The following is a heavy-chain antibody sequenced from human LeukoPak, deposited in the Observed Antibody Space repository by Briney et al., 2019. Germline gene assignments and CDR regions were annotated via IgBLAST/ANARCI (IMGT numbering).Heavy chain of an antibody. D-gene: IGHD3-3*01. CDR1: GFTFSSYA. CDR2: ISGSGGST. V-gene: IGHV3-23*01. Sequence: PGGSLRLSCAASGFTFSSYAMSWVRQAPGKGLEWVSAISGSGGSTYYADSVKGRFTISRDNSKNTLYLQMNSLRAEDTAVYYCAKRAAPEWFPLYNWFDPWGQGTLVTVSS. CDR3: AKRAAPEWFPLYNWFDP. J-gene: IGHJ5*02.